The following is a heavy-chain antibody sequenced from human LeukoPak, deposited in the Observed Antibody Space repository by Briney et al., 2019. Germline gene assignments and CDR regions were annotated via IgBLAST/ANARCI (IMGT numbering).Heavy chain of an antibody. J-gene: IGHJ5*02. Sequence: SETLSLTCTVSGGSISSYYLSWIRQPPGKGLEWVGYIYYSGSTNYNPSLKSRVTISVDTSKNQFSLKLSSVTAADTAVYYCARTITMVRGVILPDWFDPWGQGTLVTVSS. CDR1: GGSISSYY. V-gene: IGHV4-59*01. CDR2: IYYSGST. D-gene: IGHD3-10*01. CDR3: ARTITMVRGVILPDWFDP.